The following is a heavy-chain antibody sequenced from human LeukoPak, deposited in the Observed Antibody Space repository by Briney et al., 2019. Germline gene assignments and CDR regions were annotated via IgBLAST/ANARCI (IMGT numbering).Heavy chain of an antibody. CDR1: GYTFTGSY. J-gene: IGHJ5*02. D-gene: IGHD4-23*01. Sequence: ASVKVSCKASGYTFTGSYVHWVRQAPGQGLEWMGWINPNSGVSNYAQKFRGRVTMTRDVSTSTDYLELSSLRSEDTAVYYCARDNSVEDTAWWFDPWGQGTLVTVSS. CDR3: ARDNSVEDTAWWFDP. V-gene: IGHV1-2*02. CDR2: INPNSGVS.